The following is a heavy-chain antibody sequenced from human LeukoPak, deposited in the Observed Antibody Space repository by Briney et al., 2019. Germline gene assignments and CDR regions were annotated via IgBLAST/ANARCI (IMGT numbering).Heavy chain of an antibody. J-gene: IGHJ4*02. CDR3: ARDREEGVFEGYGDPYYFDY. Sequence: PGGSLRLSCAASGFTFSIYSMNWVRQAPGKGVEWVSSISSSSSYIYYADSVKGRFTISRDNAKNSLYLQMNSLRAEDTAVYYCARDREEGVFEGYGDPYYFDYWGQGTLVTVSS. CDR2: ISSSSSYI. D-gene: IGHD4-17*01. V-gene: IGHV3-21*01. CDR1: GFTFSIYS.